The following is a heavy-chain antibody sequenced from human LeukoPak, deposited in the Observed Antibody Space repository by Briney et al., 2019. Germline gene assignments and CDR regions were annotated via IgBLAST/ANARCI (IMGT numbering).Heavy chain of an antibody. D-gene: IGHD3-10*01. V-gene: IGHV1-2*02. CDR3: ARAGLLWFGGNAFDI. Sequence: ASVKVSCKASGYTFTGYYMHWVRQAPGQGLEWMGWINPNSGGTNYAQKFQGRVTMTRDTSISTAYMELSRLRSDDTAVYYCARAGLLWFGGNAFDIWGQGTMVTVSS. J-gene: IGHJ3*02. CDR2: INPNSGGT. CDR1: GYTFTGYY.